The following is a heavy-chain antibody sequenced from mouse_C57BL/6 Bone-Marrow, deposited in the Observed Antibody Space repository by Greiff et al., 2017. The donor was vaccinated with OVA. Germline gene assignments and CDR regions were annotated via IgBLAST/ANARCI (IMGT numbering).Heavy chain of an antibody. D-gene: IGHD1-1*01. CDR2: IYPGSGST. CDR1: GYTFTSYW. CDR3: ARYGFITTVGYDMDY. V-gene: IGHV1-55*01. J-gene: IGHJ4*01. Sequence: VQLQQPGAELVKPGASVKMSCKASGYTFTSYWITWVKQRPGQGLEWIGDIYPGSGSTNYNEKFKSKATLTVDTSSSTAYMQLSSLTSEDSAVYYCARYGFITTVGYDMDYWGQGTSVTVSS.